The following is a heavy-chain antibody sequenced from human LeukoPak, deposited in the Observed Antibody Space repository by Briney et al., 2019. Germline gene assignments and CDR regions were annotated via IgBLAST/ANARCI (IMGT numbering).Heavy chain of an antibody. Sequence: GGSLRLSCAASGLNFETGGMNWIRQGPDKGLEWLAFISSRSTTIFYADSVRGRFTISRDNDKKSLFLEMSSLRAEDTAVYYCASLGNWGQGTLVTVSS. CDR2: ISSRSTTI. D-gene: IGHD1-1*01. CDR3: ASLGN. V-gene: IGHV3-48*01. CDR1: GLNFETGG. J-gene: IGHJ4*02.